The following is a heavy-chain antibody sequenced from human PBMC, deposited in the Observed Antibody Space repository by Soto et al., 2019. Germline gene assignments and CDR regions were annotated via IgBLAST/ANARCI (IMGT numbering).Heavy chain of an antibody. Sequence: TSVKVSCEACGDRYSNYYMHWVRQAPGQGHEWMGIINPSGGSTTYAQKFQGRVTMTRDTSTSTVYMELSSLRSEDTAVYYCARYDYNGYYFDYWGQGTLVTVSS. J-gene: IGHJ4*02. D-gene: IGHD4-4*01. CDR3: ARYDYNGYYFDY. V-gene: IGHV1-46*01. CDR2: INPSGGST. CDR1: GDRYSNYY.